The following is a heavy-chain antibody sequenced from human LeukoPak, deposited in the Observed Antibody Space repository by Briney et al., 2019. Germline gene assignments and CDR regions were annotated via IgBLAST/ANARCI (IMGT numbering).Heavy chain of an antibody. J-gene: IGHJ4*02. D-gene: IGHD1-26*01. CDR3: VRGAPFDY. V-gene: IGHV3-74*01. CDR1: GFTFTSYW. CDR2: INSDGTST. Sequence: PGGSLRLSCAASGFTFTSYWMHWVRQATGKGLVCVSRINSDGTSTAYAHSVKGRFTISRDNAKNMLYLQMNSLRVDDTAVYYCVRGAPFDYWGQGTLVAVSS.